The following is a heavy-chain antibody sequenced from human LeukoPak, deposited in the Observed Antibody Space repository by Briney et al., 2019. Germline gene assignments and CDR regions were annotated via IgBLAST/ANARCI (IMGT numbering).Heavy chain of an antibody. J-gene: IGHJ4*02. CDR2: INPSGGST. D-gene: IGHD6-25*01. CDR3: ARALLDRGYAIKGSFDY. V-gene: IGHV1-46*01. CDR1: GYTFTSYY. Sequence: ASVKVSCKASGYTFTSYYMHWVRQAPGQGLEWMGIINPSGGSTSYAQKFQGRVTMTRDTSTSTVYMELSSLRSEDTAVYYCARALLDRGYAIKGSFDYWGQGTLVTVSS.